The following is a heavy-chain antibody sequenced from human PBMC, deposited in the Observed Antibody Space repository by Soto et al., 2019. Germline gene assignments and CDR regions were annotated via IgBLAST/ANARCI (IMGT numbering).Heavy chain of an antibody. CDR2: ISSSSSTI. CDR1: GFTFSSYS. V-gene: IGHV3-48*01. CDR3: ARAHDYSTYIHNWFDP. D-gene: IGHD4-4*01. J-gene: IGHJ5*02. Sequence: GGSLRLSCAASGFTFSSYSMNWVRQAPGKGLEWVSYISSSSSTIYYADSVKGRFTISRDNAKNSLYLQMNSLRAEDTAVYYCARAHDYSTYIHNWFDPWGHGTLVTVSS.